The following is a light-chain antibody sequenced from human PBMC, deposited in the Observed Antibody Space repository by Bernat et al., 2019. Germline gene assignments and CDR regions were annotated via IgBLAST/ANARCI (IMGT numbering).Light chain of an antibody. CDR3: QEYYSYPRT. V-gene: IGKV1-8*01. J-gene: IGKJ1*01. CDR1: QGISTY. Sequence: AIRMTQSPSSFSASTGDRVTITCRASQGISTYLAWYQQKPGKAPTLLMYAASTLQSGVPSRFSGWGYGKDFTLSISCLQSEDFATYYCQEYYSYPRTFGQGTKVEI. CDR2: AAS.